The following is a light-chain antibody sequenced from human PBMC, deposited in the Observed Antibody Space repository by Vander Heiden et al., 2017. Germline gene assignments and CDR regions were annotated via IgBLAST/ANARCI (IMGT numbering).Light chain of an antibody. CDR1: QSVSSY. CDR2: DAT. J-gene: IGKJ1*01. Sequence: IVLTQSPATLSLSLGETATLSCRASQSVSSYLAWYQQKPGQAPRLLIYDATNRATGIPARFSGSGSGTDFTLTISSLEPGDFAVYYCQQRSNWLWTFGQGTKVEIK. V-gene: IGKV3-11*01. CDR3: QQRSNWLWT.